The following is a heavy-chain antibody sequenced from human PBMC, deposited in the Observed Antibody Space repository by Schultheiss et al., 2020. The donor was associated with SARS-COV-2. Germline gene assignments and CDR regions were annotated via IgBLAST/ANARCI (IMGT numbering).Heavy chain of an antibody. V-gene: IGHV1-2*02. CDR2: INPNSGGT. CDR1: GYTFTGYY. CDR3: AVGLWFGDHGKPPYYYYYGMDV. J-gene: IGHJ6*02. D-gene: IGHD3-10*01. Sequence: ASVKVSCKASGYTFTGYYMHWVRQAPGQGLEWMGWINPNSGGTNYAQKFQGRVTMTRDTSISTAYMELSRLRSDDTAVYYCAVGLWFGDHGKPPYYYYYGMDVWGQGTTVTVSS.